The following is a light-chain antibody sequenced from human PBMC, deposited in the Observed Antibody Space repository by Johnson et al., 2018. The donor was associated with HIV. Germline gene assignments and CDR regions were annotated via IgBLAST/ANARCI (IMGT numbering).Light chain of an antibody. CDR3: GTWDSSLSAYV. V-gene: IGLV1-51*01. Sequence: SALTQPPSVSAAPGQKVTISCSGSSSNIGINYVSWYQQLPGTAPKLLIYDNTKRPSGIPDRFSGSKSGTSATLGITGLQTGDEADYYCGTWDSSLSAYVFGTGTKVTVL. J-gene: IGLJ1*01. CDR2: DNT. CDR1: SSNIGINY.